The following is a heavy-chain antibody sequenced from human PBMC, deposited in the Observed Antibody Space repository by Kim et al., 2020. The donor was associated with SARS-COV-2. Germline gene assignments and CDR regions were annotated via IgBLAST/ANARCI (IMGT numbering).Heavy chain of an antibody. J-gene: IGHJ4*02. V-gene: IGHV3-53*01. Sequence: YADSVKGRITISRDNSKNTLYLQMNSLRAEDTAVYYCARVAAAISYYFDYWGQGTLVTVSS. CDR3: ARVAAAISYYFDY. D-gene: IGHD2-2*02.